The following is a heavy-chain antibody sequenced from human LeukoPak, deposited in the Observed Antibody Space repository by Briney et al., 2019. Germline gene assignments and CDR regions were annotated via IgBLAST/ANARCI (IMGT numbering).Heavy chain of an antibody. J-gene: IGHJ4*02. Sequence: GGSLRLSCAASGFTFDDYTMHWVRQAPGKGLEWVSLISWDGGSTYYADSVKGRFTISRDNSKNSLYLQMNSLRTEDTALYYCAKDIDPGGNWNYYDYWGQGTLVTVSS. CDR3: AKDIDPGGNWNYYDY. D-gene: IGHD4-23*01. CDR1: GFTFDDYT. CDR2: ISWDGGST. V-gene: IGHV3-43*01.